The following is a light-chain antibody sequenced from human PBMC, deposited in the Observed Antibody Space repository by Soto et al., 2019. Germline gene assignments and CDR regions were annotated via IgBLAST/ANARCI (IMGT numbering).Light chain of an antibody. CDR3: QAYDYSLTAFV. Sequence: QAVVTQPPSVSGVPGQRVTISCTGNNSNLGAGYDVHWCQQPPGAAPKLVVFGNRNRPSGVPERFSGSKSGTSASLAITGLQAEDEADYYCQAYDYSLTAFVFGGGTKLTVL. V-gene: IGLV1-40*01. J-gene: IGLJ3*02. CDR2: GNR. CDR1: NSNLGAGYD.